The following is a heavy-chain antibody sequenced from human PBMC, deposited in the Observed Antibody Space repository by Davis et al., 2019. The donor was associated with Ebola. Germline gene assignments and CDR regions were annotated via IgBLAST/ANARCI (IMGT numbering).Heavy chain of an antibody. CDR1: GYSFASYS. Sequence: AASVKVSCKASGYSFASYSVTWVRRAPGQGLEWIGWISPYNGHTSYAQKFQGRVSMTTDTSTSTAYMGLRSLRSDDTAVYYCAKVRVGSGWYFDYWGQGTLVTVSS. CDR2: ISPYNGHT. J-gene: IGHJ4*02. CDR3: AKVRVGSGWYFDY. V-gene: IGHV1-18*01. D-gene: IGHD6-19*01.